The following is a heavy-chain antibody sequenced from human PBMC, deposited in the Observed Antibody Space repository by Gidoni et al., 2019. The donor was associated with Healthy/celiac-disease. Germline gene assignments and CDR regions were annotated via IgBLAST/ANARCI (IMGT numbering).Heavy chain of an antibody. V-gene: IGHV3-30-3*01. Sequence: QVQLVESGGGVVQPGRSLRLPCAASGFPFSSYAMHWVRQAPGKGLEWVAVISYDGSNKYYADSVKGRFTISRDNSKNTLYLQMNSLRAEDTAVYYCAPPDPMLLNFDYWGQGSLVTVSS. J-gene: IGHJ4*02. CDR1: GFPFSSYA. CDR2: ISYDGSNK. CDR3: APPDPMLLNFDY. D-gene: IGHD2-8*01.